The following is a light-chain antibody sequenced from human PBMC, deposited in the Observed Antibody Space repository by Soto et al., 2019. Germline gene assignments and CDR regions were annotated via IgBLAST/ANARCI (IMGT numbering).Light chain of an antibody. Sequence: DIQMTQSPSTLSASEGDRVTITCRASESIGNWLAWYQQKPGKAPKLLIYDASSLESGVPSRFSGSGSGTEFTLTISSLQPDDFATYYCQQYNSYWTFGQGTKVDIK. V-gene: IGKV1-5*01. CDR1: ESIGNW. J-gene: IGKJ1*01. CDR2: DAS. CDR3: QQYNSYWT.